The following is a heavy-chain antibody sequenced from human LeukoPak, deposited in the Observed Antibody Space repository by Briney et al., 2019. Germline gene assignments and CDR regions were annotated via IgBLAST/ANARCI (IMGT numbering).Heavy chain of an antibody. Sequence: ASVKVSCKASGYTFTRYYIHWVRQAPGQGLEWMGIINPSGGSTNHAQKFQGRVTMTRDTSTSTVYMELSSLRSEDTALYYCARDPTNSRNWFDPWGQGTLVTVSS. D-gene: IGHD4-23*01. CDR3: ARDPTNSRNWFDP. V-gene: IGHV1-46*01. CDR2: INPSGGST. J-gene: IGHJ5*02. CDR1: GYTFTRYY.